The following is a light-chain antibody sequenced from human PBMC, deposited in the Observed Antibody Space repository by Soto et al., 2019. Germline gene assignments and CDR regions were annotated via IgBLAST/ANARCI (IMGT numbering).Light chain of an antibody. J-gene: IGKJ2*01. Sequence: EIVLKPSPGTLSLSPVEIATLSCRASQSVSSNLAWYQQKPDQSPRLLIYATSTRAAGIPDRFSGSGSGTDFTLTISRLEPDDVAVYYCQQYDTSPPMYTFGQGTKVDIK. CDR3: QQYDTSPPMYT. CDR1: QSVSSN. CDR2: ATS. V-gene: IGKV3-20*01.